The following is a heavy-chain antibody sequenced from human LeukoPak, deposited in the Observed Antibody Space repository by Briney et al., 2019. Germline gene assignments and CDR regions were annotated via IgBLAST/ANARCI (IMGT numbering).Heavy chain of an antibody. V-gene: IGHV1-46*01. CDR3: ARGGTTGTYFSYYYMDV. CDR2: INPSGGST. J-gene: IGHJ6*03. Sequence: ASVKVSCKASGYIFTNNYMYWVRQAPGQGLEWMGTINPSGGSTSYSQKFQGRVTMTRDMSTSTVYMELSSLRSEDTAVYYCARGGTTGTYFSYYYMDVWGKGTTVTVPS. D-gene: IGHD4-11*01. CDR1: GYIFTNNY.